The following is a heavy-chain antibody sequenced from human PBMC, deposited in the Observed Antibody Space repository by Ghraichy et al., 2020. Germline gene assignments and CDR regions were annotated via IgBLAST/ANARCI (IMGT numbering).Heavy chain of an antibody. V-gene: IGHV3-72*01. CDR2: STNKATGHAT. Sequence: GGSLRLSCAVSGFIFSDHYIDWFRQAPGKGLEWLARSTNKATGHATEYAASVKGRFTISRDESLNSLYLQMTSLKIEDTAVYYCARGLNSFDSWGQGTLVTVSS. CDR3: ARGLNSFDS. J-gene: IGHJ4*02. CDR1: GFIFSDHY.